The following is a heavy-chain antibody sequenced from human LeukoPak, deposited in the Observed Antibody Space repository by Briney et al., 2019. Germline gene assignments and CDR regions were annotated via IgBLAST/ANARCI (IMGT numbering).Heavy chain of an antibody. Sequence: PGGSLRLSCAASGFTVSSNYMSWVRQAPGKGLEWVSVFYSGGSTYYADSVKGRFTISRDNSKNTLYLQMNSLRAEDTAVYYCARDKRMVRGVIFGAFDIWGQGTMVTVSS. CDR2: FYSGGST. J-gene: IGHJ3*02. V-gene: IGHV3-53*01. CDR1: GFTVSSNY. CDR3: ARDKRMVRGVIFGAFDI. D-gene: IGHD3-10*01.